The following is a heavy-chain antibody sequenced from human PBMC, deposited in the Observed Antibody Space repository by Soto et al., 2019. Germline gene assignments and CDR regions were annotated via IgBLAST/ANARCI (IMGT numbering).Heavy chain of an antibody. J-gene: IGHJ4*02. V-gene: IGHV4-31*03. CDR3: ARVGRRRFDY. CDR2: IYYSGST. CDR1: GGSISSGGYY. Sequence: SETLSLSCTVSGGSISSGGYYWSWIRQHPGKGLEWIGYIYYSGSTYYNPSLKSRVTISVDTSKNQFSLKLSSVTAADTAVYYCARVGRRRFDYWGQGTRVTVSS.